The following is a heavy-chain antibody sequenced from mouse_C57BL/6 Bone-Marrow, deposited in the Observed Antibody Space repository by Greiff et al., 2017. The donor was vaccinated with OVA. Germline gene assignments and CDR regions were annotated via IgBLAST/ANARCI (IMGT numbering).Heavy chain of an antibody. D-gene: IGHD1-2*01. V-gene: IGHV1-81*01. CDR2: IYPRSGNT. CDR1: GYAFSSSW. J-gene: IGHJ1*03. CDR3: VRLWYFDV. Sequence: QVQLKQSGPELVKPGASVKISCKASGYAFSSSWMNWVKQRTGQGLEWIGEIYPRSGNTYYNEKFKGKATLTADKSSSTAYMELRSLTSEDSAVYFCVRLWYFDVWGTGTTVTVSS.